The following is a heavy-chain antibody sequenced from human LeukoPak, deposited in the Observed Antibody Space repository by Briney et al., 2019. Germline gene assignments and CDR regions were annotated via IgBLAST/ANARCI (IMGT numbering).Heavy chain of an antibody. CDR1: GYSISSGYF. V-gene: IGHV4-38-2*02. CDR2: IYHSGST. Sequence: PSETLSLTCTVSGYSISSGYFWGWIRQPPGKGLECVGTIYHSGSTYYNPSLKSRVTISVDTSKNQFSLKLNSVTAADTAVYYCARIYSSSWFLNWFDPWGQGTLVTVSS. CDR3: ARIYSSSWFLNWFDP. J-gene: IGHJ5*02. D-gene: IGHD6-13*01.